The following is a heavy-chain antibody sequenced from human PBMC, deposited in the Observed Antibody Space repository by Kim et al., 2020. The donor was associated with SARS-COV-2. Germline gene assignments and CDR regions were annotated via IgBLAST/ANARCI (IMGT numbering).Heavy chain of an antibody. D-gene: IGHD2-2*01. CDR2: INAGNGNT. Sequence: ASVKVSCKASGYTFTSYAMHWVRQAPGQRLEWMGWINAGNGNTKYSQKFQGRVTITRDTSASTAYMELSSLRSEDTAVYYCARDLYCSSTSCFLFDYWGQGTLVTVSS. CDR1: GYTFTSYA. J-gene: IGHJ4*02. CDR3: ARDLYCSSTSCFLFDY. V-gene: IGHV1-3*01.